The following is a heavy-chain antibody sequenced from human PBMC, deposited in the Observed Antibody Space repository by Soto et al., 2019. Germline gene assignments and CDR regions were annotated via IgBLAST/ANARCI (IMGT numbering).Heavy chain of an antibody. CDR2: INPNSGGT. CDR3: AREVEFYGSGSYYLDP. D-gene: IGHD3-10*01. J-gene: IGHJ5*02. CDR1: GYTFTGYY. V-gene: IGHV1-2*02. Sequence: SVKVSCKASGYTFTGYYMHWVRQAPGQGLEWMGWINPNSGGTNYAQKFQGRVTMTRDTSISTAYMELSRLRSDDTAVYYCAREVEFYGSGSYYLDPWGQGTLVTVSS.